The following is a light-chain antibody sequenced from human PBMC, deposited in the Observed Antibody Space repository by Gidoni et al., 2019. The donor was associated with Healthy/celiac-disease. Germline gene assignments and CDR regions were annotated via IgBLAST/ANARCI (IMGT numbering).Light chain of an antibody. CDR3: QQSYSTPRYT. CDR1: QSISSY. J-gene: IGKJ2*01. CDR2: AAS. V-gene: IGKV1-39*01. Sequence: DIQMNQSPSSLSASVVDRVTITCRASQSISSYLTWYQQKPGKDHKLLIYAASSLQMGGPSRFSGSGSWTDFTLTISSLQPEDFATYYCQQSYSTPRYTFGQGTKLEIK.